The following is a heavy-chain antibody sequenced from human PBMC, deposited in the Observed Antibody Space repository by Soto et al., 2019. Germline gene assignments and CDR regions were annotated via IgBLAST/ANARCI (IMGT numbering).Heavy chain of an antibody. CDR2: ISGYNGTT. Sequence: QVQLVQSGAEVKKPGASVKVSCKASGYTFTRYGINWVRQAPGQGPEWMGWISGYNGTTHYAQKLQGRVTMTTDTSTTTAYMELRSLRSDDTAVCFCARTVLRLGELSLYGEDYWGQGTLVTVSS. V-gene: IGHV1-18*01. CDR3: ARTVLRLGELSLYGEDY. J-gene: IGHJ4*02. CDR1: GYTFTRYG. D-gene: IGHD3-16*02.